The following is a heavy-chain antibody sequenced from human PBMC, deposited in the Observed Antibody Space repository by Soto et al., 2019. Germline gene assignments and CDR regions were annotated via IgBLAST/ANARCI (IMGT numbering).Heavy chain of an antibody. Sequence: GGSLRLSYAASGFTFDDYAMHWVRQAPGKGLEWVSGISWNSGSIGYADSVKGRFTISRDNAKNSLYLQMNSLRAEDTALYYCAKDIGTSDYDFWSGYGSYPDYWGQGTLVTVSS. D-gene: IGHD3-3*01. J-gene: IGHJ4*02. V-gene: IGHV3-9*01. CDR1: GFTFDDYA. CDR2: ISWNSGSI. CDR3: AKDIGTSDYDFWSGYGSYPDY.